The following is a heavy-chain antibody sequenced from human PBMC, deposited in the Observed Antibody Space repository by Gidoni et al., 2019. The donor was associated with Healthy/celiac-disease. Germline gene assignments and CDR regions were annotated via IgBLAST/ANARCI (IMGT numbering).Heavy chain of an antibody. CDR1: GFTFSNAW. CDR2: IKSKPDGGTT. J-gene: IGHJ5*02. CDR3: TTEDWFDP. V-gene: IGHV3-15*01. Sequence: EVQLVESGGGLVKPGGSLRLSCAASGFTFSNAWMSWVRQAPGKGLEWVGLIKSKPDGGTTDYAAPVKGRFTISRDDSKNTLYLQMNSLKPEDTAVYYCTTEDWFDPWGQGTLVTVSS.